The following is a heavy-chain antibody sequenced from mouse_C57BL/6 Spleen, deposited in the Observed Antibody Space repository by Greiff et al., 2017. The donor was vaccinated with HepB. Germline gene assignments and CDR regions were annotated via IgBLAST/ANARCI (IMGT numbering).Heavy chain of an antibody. CDR2: INPSSGYT. D-gene: IGHD6-1*01. CDR3: ARASEVYYFDY. V-gene: IGHV1-4*01. J-gene: IGHJ2*01. CDR1: GYTFTSYT. Sequence: QVHVKQSGAELARPGASVKMSCKASGYTFTSYTMHWVKQRPGQGLEWIGYINPSSGYTKYNQKFKDKATLTADKSSSTAYMQLSSLTSEDSAVYYCARASEVYYFDYWGQGTTLTVSS.